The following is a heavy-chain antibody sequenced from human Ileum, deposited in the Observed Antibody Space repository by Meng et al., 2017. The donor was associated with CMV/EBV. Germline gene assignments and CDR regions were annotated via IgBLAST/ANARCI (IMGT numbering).Heavy chain of an antibody. D-gene: IGHD6-6*01. CDR2: MNPNSGNT. CDR3: ARTSTSSYYNWFDP. V-gene: IGHV1-8*01. J-gene: IGHJ5*02. CDR1: GYTFTSYD. Sequence: ASVKVSSKASGYTFTSYDINWVRQATGQGLEWMGWMNPNSGNTGYAQKFQGRVTMTRNTSISTAYMELSSLRSEDTAVYYCARTSTSSYYNWFDPWGQGTLVTGAS.